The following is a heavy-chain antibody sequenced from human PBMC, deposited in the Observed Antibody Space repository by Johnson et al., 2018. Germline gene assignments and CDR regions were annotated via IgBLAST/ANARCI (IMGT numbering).Heavy chain of an antibody. J-gene: IGHJ6*02. V-gene: IGHV3-33*08. CDR2: IWYDGSNK. Sequence: QVQLVQSGGGVVQPGRSLRLSCAASGFFFSSYGMHWVRQAPGKGLEWVAVIWYDGSNKYYADSVKGRFTISRDNSKKTLYLQMNSLGAEDTAIYYCVRGGTSNWVGSGLAVWGQGTTVTVSS. CDR3: VRGGTSNWVGSGLAV. CDR1: GFFFSSYG. D-gene: IGHD7-27*01.